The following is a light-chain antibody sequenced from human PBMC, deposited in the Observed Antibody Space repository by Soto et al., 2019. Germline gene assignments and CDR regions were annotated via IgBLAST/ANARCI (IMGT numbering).Light chain of an antibody. CDR1: QSVSSN. Sequence: EVVMTQSPATLSVSPGERATLSCRPSQSVSSNLAWYQQKPGQAPRLLIYGASSRAAGIPDRFSGSGSGTDFSLTISSLQPEDFAVYYCLQFESPTLYTFGQGTKVDIK. J-gene: IGKJ2*01. CDR3: LQFESPTLYT. CDR2: GAS. V-gene: IGKV3D-15*01.